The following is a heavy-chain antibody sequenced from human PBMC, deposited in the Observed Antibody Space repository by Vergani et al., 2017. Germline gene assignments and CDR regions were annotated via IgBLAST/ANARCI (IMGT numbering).Heavy chain of an antibody. CDR1: GFSLSDAGMG. Sequence: QVTLKESGPVLVKPTETLTLTCTVSGFSLSDAGMGVSWIRQPPGKALEWLAHIFSDDEESRDTSLKTRLTLSKDTSKSQVVLSITNMDPVDTATYYCAHSSGWGWFDPWGQGTLVTVSS. V-gene: IGHV2-26*01. CDR2: IFSDDEE. CDR3: AHSSGWGWFDP. D-gene: IGHD6-19*01. J-gene: IGHJ5*02.